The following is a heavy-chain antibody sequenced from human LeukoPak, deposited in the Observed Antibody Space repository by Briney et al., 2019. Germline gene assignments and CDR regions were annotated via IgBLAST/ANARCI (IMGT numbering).Heavy chain of an antibody. Sequence: ASVKVSCKASRYTFTGYYMHWVRQAPGQGLEWMGWINPDSGGTNYAQKFQGRVTMTRDTSISTAYMELSRLRSDDTAVYYCARGPRIAVAGTEDWFDPWGQGTLVTVSS. CDR3: ARGPRIAVAGTEDWFDP. CDR2: INPDSGGT. J-gene: IGHJ5*02. D-gene: IGHD6-19*01. V-gene: IGHV1-2*02. CDR1: RYTFTGYY.